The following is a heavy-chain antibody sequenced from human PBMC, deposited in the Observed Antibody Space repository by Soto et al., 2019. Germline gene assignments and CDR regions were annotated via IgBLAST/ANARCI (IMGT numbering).Heavy chain of an antibody. CDR3: ARDGTTVVTPDAFDI. CDR1: GGSISSGGYY. D-gene: IGHD4-17*01. CDR2: IYYSRST. V-gene: IGHV4-31*03. J-gene: IGHJ3*02. Sequence: QVQLQESGPGLVKPSQTLSLTCTVSGGSISSGGYYWSWIRQHPGKGLEWIGYIYYSRSTYSSPALQSRVTISVDTSKNQFSLKLSSVTAADTAVYYCARDGTTVVTPDAFDICGEGTMVTVSS.